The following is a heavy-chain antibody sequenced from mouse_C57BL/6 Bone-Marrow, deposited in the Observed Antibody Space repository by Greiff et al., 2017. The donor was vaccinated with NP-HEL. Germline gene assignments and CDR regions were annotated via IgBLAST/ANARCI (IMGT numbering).Heavy chain of an antibody. CDR3: TGYYSNYYAMDY. J-gene: IGHJ4*01. D-gene: IGHD2-5*01. V-gene: IGHV14-4*01. Sequence: VQLQQSGAELVRPGASVKLSCTASGFNIKDDYMHWVKQRPEQGLEWIGWIDPENGDTEYASKFQGKATITADTSSNTAYLQLSSLTSEDTAVYYCTGYYSNYYAMDYWGQGTSVTVSS. CDR2: IDPENGDT. CDR1: GFNIKDDY.